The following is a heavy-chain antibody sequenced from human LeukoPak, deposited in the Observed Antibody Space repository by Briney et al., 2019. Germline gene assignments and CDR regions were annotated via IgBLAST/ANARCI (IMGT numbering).Heavy chain of an antibody. CDR1: GFTLSGYA. Sequence: GGSLRLSCAASGFTLSGYAMSWVRQAPGKGLEWVSLISGSGGGTYYADSVKGRFTIFRDNSKNTQYLQMNSLRAEDTAVYYCAKTGTDDGYNLYFDHWGQGTLVTVSS. CDR3: AKTGTDDGYNLYFDH. V-gene: IGHV3-23*01. D-gene: IGHD5-24*01. CDR2: ISGSGGGT. J-gene: IGHJ4*02.